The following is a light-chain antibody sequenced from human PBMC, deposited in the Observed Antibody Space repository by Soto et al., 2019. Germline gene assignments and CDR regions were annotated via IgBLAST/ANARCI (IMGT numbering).Light chain of an antibody. J-gene: IGKJ1*01. V-gene: IGKV3-15*01. Sequence: EIVLTQSPATLSVSPGESVILSCRASQSVDISLAWYQQKPGQAPRLLIYGASTRATDMPGTFSGRGSGTEFTLTISGLQSDDFAVYFCQKYNNWPPWTFGHGTKVDI. CDR2: GAS. CDR3: QKYNNWPPWT. CDR1: QSVDIS.